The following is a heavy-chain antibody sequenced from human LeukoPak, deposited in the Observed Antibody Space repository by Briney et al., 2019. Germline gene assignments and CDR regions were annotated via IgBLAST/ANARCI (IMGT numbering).Heavy chain of an antibody. CDR3: ARDLSSTSNWEFDY. Sequence: GASVKVSCKTSGYTFIGYFIHWVRQAPGQGLEWMGRLNPNNGYTFYTEEFQGRVTMTRDTSISTAYMELSRLTSDDTALYYCARDLSSTSNWEFDYWGQGTLVTVSS. CDR2: LNPNNGYT. V-gene: IGHV1-2*06. J-gene: IGHJ4*02. D-gene: IGHD7-27*01. CDR1: GYTFIGYF.